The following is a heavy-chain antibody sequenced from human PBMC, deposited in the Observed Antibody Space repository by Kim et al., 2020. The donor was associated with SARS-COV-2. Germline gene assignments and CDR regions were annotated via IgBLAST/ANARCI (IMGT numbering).Heavy chain of an antibody. D-gene: IGHD3-3*01. J-gene: IGHJ5*02. V-gene: IGHV3-11*01. CDR2: ISKSATTI. Sequence: LSLTCAASGFTFSDYYMSWIRQAPGKGLEWVSYISKSATTIYYADSVKGRFTISRDNAKNSLYLQMNSLRAEDTAVYYCARGYFDFWSGYLIGARFDPWGQGTLVTVSS. CDR1: GFTFSDYY. CDR3: ARGYFDFWSGYLIGARFDP.